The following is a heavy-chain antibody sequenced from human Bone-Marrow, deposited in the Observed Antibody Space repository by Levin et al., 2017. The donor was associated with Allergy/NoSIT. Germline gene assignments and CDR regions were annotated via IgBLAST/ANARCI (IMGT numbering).Heavy chain of an antibody. V-gene: IGHV3-49*03. J-gene: IGHJ4*02. D-gene: IGHD3-22*01. Sequence: SCTASGFTFGDYAMTWFRRAPGKGLEWVGFIGSKGYGETTDYAASVQGRFTISRDESKSIAYLQMNSRKTDDTALYYCARVSGYESSAYLVDWGQGTLVTVSS. CDR2: IGSKGYGETT. CDR3: ARVSGYESSAYLVD. CDR1: GFTFGDYA.